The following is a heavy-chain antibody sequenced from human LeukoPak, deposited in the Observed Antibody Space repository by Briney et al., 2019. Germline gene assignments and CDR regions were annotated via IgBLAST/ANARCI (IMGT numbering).Heavy chain of an antibody. J-gene: IGHJ6*02. Sequence: SETLSLTCTVSGGSISRYYWSWIRQPPGKGLEWIGWLGCIHNCGSTSYNPSLESRVTISVDTSKNQLSLQLTSVTAADTAVYYCARRASSSSWFYGMDAWGQGTTVTVSS. CDR1: GGSISRYY. V-gene: IGHV4-59*08. D-gene: IGHD6-13*01. CDR2: IHNCGST. CDR3: ARRASSSSWFYGMDA.